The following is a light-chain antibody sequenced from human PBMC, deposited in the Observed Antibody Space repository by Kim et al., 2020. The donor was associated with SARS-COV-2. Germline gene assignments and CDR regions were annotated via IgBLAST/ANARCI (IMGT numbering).Light chain of an antibody. CDR3: QSYDSSLSPVV. CDR1: GSNIGAGYD. CDR2: GNS. Sequence: QSVLTQPPSVSGAPGQRVTISCTGSGSNIGAGYDVHWYQQLPGTAPKLLIYGNSNRPSGVPDRFSGSKSGTSASLAITGLQAEDDADYYCQSYDSSLSPVVFGGGTQLTVL. J-gene: IGLJ2*01. V-gene: IGLV1-40*01.